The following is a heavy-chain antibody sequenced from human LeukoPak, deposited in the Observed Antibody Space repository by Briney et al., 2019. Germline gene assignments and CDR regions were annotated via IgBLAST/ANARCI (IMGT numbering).Heavy chain of an antibody. CDR3: ARDFPNYYFDY. V-gene: IGHV3-21*01. Sequence: GGSLRLSCAASGFTFSSFSMIWVRQAPGKGLEWVSSTSSSSAYTFYAESGKGRFTISRDNSKNTLDLQMNSLRTEDTAIYYCARDFPNYYFDYWGQGTLVTVSS. CDR2: TSSSSAYT. CDR1: GFTFSSFS. D-gene: IGHD4/OR15-4a*01. J-gene: IGHJ4*02.